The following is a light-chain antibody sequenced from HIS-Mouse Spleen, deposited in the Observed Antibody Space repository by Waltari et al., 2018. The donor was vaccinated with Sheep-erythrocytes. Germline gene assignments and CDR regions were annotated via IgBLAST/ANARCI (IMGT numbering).Light chain of an antibody. J-gene: IGLJ3*02. Sequence: QSALTPPASVSGSPGQSITISCTGTSRDVGSYNLVSWYPQHPGKAPKLMIYEGSKRPSGVSNRFSGSKSGNTASLTISGLQAEDEADYYCCSYAGSSTPWVFGGGTKLTVL. CDR3: CSYAGSSTPWV. CDR2: EGS. V-gene: IGLV2-23*01. CDR1: SRDVGSYNL.